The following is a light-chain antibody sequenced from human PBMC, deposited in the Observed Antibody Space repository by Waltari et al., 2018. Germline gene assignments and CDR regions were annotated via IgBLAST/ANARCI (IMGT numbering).Light chain of an antibody. CDR1: QSVSSN. J-gene: IGKJ2*01. V-gene: IGKV3-15*01. CDR2: GAS. CDR3: QQYNNWPYT. Sequence: ELVMTQSPATLSVSPGERATLSFRASQSVSSNLAWYQQKPGQAPRLLNFGASTRATGIPARFSGSGSGTEFTLTISSLQSEDFAIYYCQQYNNWPYTFGQGTKLEIK.